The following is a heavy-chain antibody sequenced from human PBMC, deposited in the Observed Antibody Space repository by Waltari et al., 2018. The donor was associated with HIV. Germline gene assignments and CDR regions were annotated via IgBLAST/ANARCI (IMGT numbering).Heavy chain of an antibody. J-gene: IGHJ3*02. CDR1: GFTVSSNY. CDR2: IYSGVRT. Sequence: EVQLVESGGGLIQPGGSLRLSCAASGFTVSSNYMSWVRQAPGKGLEWVSVIYSGVRTYYADPGKGRFTISRDNSKNTLYLQMNSLRAEDTAVYYCASRNWNRRVDHDAFDIWGQGTMVTVSS. V-gene: IGHV3-53*01. CDR3: ASRNWNRRVDHDAFDI. D-gene: IGHD1-1*01.